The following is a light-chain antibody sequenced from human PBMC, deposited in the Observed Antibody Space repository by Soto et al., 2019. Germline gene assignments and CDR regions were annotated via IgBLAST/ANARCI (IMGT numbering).Light chain of an antibody. Sequence: DIQMTQSPSTLSASVGDRVTITCRASQSISSWLAWYQQKPGKAPKLLIYDASSFESGVPSRFSGSGSGTEFTLTISSLQPDDVATYYCQQYNSYSPWTFGQGTKVEIK. CDR3: QQYNSYSPWT. V-gene: IGKV1-5*01. CDR2: DAS. CDR1: QSISSW. J-gene: IGKJ1*01.